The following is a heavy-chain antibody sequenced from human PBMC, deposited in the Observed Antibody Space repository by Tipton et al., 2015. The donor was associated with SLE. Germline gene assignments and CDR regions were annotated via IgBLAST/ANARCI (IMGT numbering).Heavy chain of an antibody. CDR3: ARDSERIDWLSEGYYYYYMDV. CDR2: IYTSGST. J-gene: IGHJ6*03. Sequence: TLSLTCTVSGGSISSGGYYWSWIRQHPGKGLEWIGYIYTSGSTNYNPSLKSRVTISVDTSKNQFSLKLSSVTAADTAVYYCARDSERIDWLSEGYYYYYMDVWGKGTTVTVSS. V-gene: IGHV4-61*09. D-gene: IGHD3-9*01. CDR1: GGSISSGGYY.